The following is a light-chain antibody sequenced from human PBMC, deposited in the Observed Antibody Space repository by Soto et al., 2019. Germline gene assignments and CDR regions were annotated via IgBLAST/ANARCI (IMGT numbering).Light chain of an antibody. CDR1: QTISTY. J-gene: IGKJ5*01. Sequence: GDRVTITCRASQTISTYLNWYRQKPGKAPESLIYGASNVRTGVPSTLSGSGSGTDFTLTISSLQPEDFATYYCQQTYTTPEITFGQGTRLEIK. V-gene: IGKV1-39*01. CDR2: GAS. CDR3: QQTYTTPEIT.